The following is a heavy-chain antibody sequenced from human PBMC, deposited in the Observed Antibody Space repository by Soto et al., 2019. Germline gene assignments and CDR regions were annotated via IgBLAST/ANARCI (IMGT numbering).Heavy chain of an antibody. V-gene: IGHV3-23*01. J-gene: IGHJ6*04. CDR2: ISGSGGST. Sequence: PGGSLRLSCAASGFTFSSYAMSWVRQAPGKGLEWVSTISGSGGSTYYADSVKGRFTISRDNSKNTVYLQMNSLRAEDTAVYYCANPADYSYVMDVWGKGTTVTVSS. CDR3: ANPADYSYVMDV. CDR1: GFTFSSYA.